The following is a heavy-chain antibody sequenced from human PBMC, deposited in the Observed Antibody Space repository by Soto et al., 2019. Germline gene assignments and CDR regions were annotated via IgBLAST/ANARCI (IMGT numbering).Heavy chain of an antibody. CDR2: ISWNSGSI. CDR3: AKARFNFRSHPFDI. CDR1: GFTFDDYA. J-gene: IGHJ3*02. D-gene: IGHD3-10*01. Sequence: GGSLRLSCAASGFTFDDYAMHRVRQAPGKGLEWVSGISWNSGSIGYADSVKGRFTISRDNAKNSLYLQMNSLRAEDTALYYFAKARFNFRSHPFDIWAKGTMVPV. V-gene: IGHV3-9*01.